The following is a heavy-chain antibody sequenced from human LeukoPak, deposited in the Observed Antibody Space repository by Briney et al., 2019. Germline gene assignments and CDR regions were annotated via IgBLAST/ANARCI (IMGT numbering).Heavy chain of an antibody. J-gene: IGHJ5*02. V-gene: IGHV3-23*01. Sequence: GGSLRLSCAASGFTFSSYAMIWVRQARGKGLEWVSALSGSGGSTYYADSVKGRFTISRDNSKNTLYLQMNSLRAEDTAVYYCAKHFHLGNCSSTSCYTAWGQGTLVTVSS. CDR2: LSGSGGST. CDR1: GFTFSSYA. D-gene: IGHD2-2*02. CDR3: AKHFHLGNCSSTSCYTA.